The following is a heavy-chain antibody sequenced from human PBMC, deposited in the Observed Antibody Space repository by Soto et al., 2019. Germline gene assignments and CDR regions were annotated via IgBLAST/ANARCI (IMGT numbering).Heavy chain of an antibody. CDR3: ARETPYYYDSSGYYGALAFDP. D-gene: IGHD3-22*01. CDR2: INPSGGST. J-gene: IGHJ5*02. V-gene: IGHV1-46*01. CDR1: GYTFTSYY. Sequence: ASVKVSCKASGYTFTSYYMHWVRQAPGQGLEWMGIINPSGGSTSYAQKFQGRVTMTRDTSTSTVYMELSSLRSEDTAVYYCARETPYYYDSSGYYGALAFDPWGQGTLVTVPQ.